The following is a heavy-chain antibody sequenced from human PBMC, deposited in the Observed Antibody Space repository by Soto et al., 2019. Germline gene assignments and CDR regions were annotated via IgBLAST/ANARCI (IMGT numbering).Heavy chain of an antibody. V-gene: IGHV4-34*01. CDR1: GGSFSGYY. J-gene: IGHJ5*02. Sequence: PSETLSLTCAVYGGSFSGYYWSWIRQPPGKGLEWIGEINHSGSTNYNPSLKSRVTISVDTSKNQFSLKLSSVTAADTAVYYCARGGYYYGSGSYSAYNWFDPWGQGTLVTVSS. D-gene: IGHD3-10*01. CDR2: INHSGST. CDR3: ARGGYYYGSGSYSAYNWFDP.